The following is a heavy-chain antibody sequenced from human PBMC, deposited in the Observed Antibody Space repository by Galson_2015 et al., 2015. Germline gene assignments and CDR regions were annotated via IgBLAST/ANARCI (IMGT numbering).Heavy chain of an antibody. Sequence: SLRLSCAASGFTFSSYAMSWVRQAPGKGLEWVSAISGSGGSTYYADSVKGRFTISRDNSKNTLYLQMNSLRAEDTAVYYCAKDRRRRQDAFDIWGQGTMVTVSS. CDR3: AKDRRRRQDAFDI. V-gene: IGHV3-23*01. J-gene: IGHJ3*02. CDR1: GFTFSSYA. CDR2: ISGSGGST.